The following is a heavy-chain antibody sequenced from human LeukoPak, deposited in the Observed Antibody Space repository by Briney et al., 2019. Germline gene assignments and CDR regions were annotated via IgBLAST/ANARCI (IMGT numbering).Heavy chain of an antibody. CDR2: IYSGGNT. V-gene: IGHV3-53*01. J-gene: IGHJ3*02. Sequence: GGSLRLSCAASGFTVSSNYMSWVRQAPGKGLEWVSVIYSGGNTYYADSVKGRFTISRDNSKNTLYLQMNSLRAEDTAVYYCARAVKPLSGSYYGGLAFDIWGQGTMVTVPS. D-gene: IGHD1-26*01. CDR1: GFTVSSNY. CDR3: ARAVKPLSGSYYGGLAFDI.